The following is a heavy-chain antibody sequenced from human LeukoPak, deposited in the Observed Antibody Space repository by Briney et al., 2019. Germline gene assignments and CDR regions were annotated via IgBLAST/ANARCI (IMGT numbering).Heavy chain of an antibody. V-gene: IGHV4-31*03. J-gene: IGHJ4*02. CDR3: AKNGGNSDFDY. D-gene: IGHD4-23*01. CDR2: IYYSGST. CDR1: GGSISSGGYY. Sequence: NPSETLSLTCTVSGGSISSGGYYWSWIRQHPGKGLEWIGYIYYSGSTYYNPSLKSRVTISVDTSKNQFSLKLSSVTAADTAVYYCAKNGGNSDFDYWGQGTLVTVSS.